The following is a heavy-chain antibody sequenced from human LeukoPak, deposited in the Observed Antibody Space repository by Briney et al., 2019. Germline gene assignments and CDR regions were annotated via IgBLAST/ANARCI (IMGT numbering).Heavy chain of an antibody. CDR2: IYYSVST. D-gene: IGHD6-13*01. CDR1: GGSISSSSYY. J-gene: IGHJ4*02. CDR3: ARHGLSPYPFPGDSSLIFDY. Sequence: SETLSLTCTVSGGSISSSSYYWGWIRQPPGKGLEWIGSIYYSVSTYYNPSLKSRVTISVDTSKNQFSLKLSSVTAADTAVYYCARHGLSPYPFPGDSSLIFDYWGQGTLVTVSS. V-gene: IGHV4-39*01.